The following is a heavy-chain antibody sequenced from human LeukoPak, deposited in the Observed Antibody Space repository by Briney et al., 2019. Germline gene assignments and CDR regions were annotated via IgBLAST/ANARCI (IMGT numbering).Heavy chain of an antibody. D-gene: IGHD6-6*01. CDR3: ARVDVLYGMDV. V-gene: IGHV3-13*01. CDR2: IGTAGDT. Sequence: PGGSLRLSCAASGFTFSSYDMHWVRQATGKGLEWVSAIGTAGDTYYPGSVKGRSTISRENAKNSLYLQMNSLRAGDTAVYYCARVDVLYGMDVWGQGTTVTVSS. J-gene: IGHJ6*02. CDR1: GFTFSSYD.